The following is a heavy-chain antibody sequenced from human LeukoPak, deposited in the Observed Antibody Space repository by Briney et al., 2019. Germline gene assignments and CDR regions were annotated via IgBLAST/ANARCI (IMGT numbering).Heavy chain of an antibody. CDR2: IYYSGST. Sequence: PSETLSLTCTVSGGSISSYYWSWIRQPPGKGLEWIGYIYYSGSTNYNPSLKSRVTISVDTSKNQFSLKLSSVTAADTAVYYCARETFIRYFDWRYFDYWGQGTLVTVSS. CDR3: ARETFIRYFDWRYFDY. CDR1: GGSISSYY. J-gene: IGHJ4*02. D-gene: IGHD3-9*01. V-gene: IGHV4-59*12.